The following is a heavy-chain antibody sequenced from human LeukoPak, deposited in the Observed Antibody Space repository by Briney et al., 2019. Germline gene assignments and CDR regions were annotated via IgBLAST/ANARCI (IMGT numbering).Heavy chain of an antibody. V-gene: IGHV3-9*01. Sequence: PGRSLRLSYAASGFTFDDYAMHWVRQAPGKGLEWVSGISWNSGSIGYADSVKGRFTISRDNAKNSLYLQMNSLRAEDTALYYCAKDSSSWSYYFDYWGQGTLVTVSS. CDR3: AKDSSSWSYYFDY. CDR2: ISWNSGSI. D-gene: IGHD6-13*01. CDR1: GFTFDDYA. J-gene: IGHJ4*02.